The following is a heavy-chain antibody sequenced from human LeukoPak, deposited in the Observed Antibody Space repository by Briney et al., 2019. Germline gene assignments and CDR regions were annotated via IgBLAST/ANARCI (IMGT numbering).Heavy chain of an antibody. D-gene: IGHD3-16*01. CDR1: GGTFSSYT. V-gene: IGHV1-69*16. J-gene: IGHJ3*02. CDR3: ARGPPSDYDYVWGSYSSGAFDI. CDR2: IIPILGIA. Sequence: ASVKVSCKASGGTFSSYTISWVRQAPGQGLEWMGRIIPILGIANYAQKFQGRVTITTDESTSTAYMELSRLRSEDTAVYYCARGPPSDYDYVWGSYSSGAFDIWGQGTMVTVSS.